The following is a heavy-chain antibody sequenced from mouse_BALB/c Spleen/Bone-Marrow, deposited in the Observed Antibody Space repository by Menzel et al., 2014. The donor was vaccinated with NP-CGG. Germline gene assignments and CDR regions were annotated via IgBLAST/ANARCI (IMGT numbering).Heavy chain of an antibody. D-gene: IGHD1-1*01. CDR1: GFTFSSFG. Sequence: EVQLVESGGGLVQPGGSRKLSCAASGFTFSSFGMHWVRQAPEKGLEWVAYISSGSSTIYYTDTVKGRFTISRDNPKNTLFLQMTSLRSEDTAMYYRARRYYGSSFSYFDYWGQGTTLTVSS. V-gene: IGHV5-17*02. CDR2: ISSGSSTI. J-gene: IGHJ2*01. CDR3: ARRYYGSSFSYFDY.